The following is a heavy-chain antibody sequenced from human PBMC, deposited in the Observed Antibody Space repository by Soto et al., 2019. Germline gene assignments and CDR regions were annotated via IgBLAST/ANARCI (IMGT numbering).Heavy chain of an antibody. J-gene: IGHJ4*02. Sequence: SQTLSLSCALSGDSVSSNTVGWNWIRSSPSXGLXXLXXTXXXXXWXXXYGVSVKSRITANPDTSKNHFSLHLNSVTPDDTAVYSCARGVAGSGFDLWGRGTLVTVS. D-gene: IGHD6-19*01. V-gene: IGHV6-1*01. CDR3: ARGVAGSGFDL. CDR2: TXXXXXWXX. CDR1: GDSVSSNTVG.